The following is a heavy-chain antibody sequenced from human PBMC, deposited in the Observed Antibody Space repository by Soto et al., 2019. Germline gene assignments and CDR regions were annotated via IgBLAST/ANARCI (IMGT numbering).Heavy chain of an antibody. Sequence: QVQLVESGGGVVQPGRSLRLSCAASGFTFSSYGMHWVRQAPGKGLEWVAVISYEGSNKYYADSVKGRFTISRDNSKNTLYLQMNSLRAEDTAVYYCAKALGAKFGGSDYWGQGTLVTVSS. CDR1: GFTFSSYG. D-gene: IGHD3-16*01. J-gene: IGHJ4*02. V-gene: IGHV3-30*18. CDR3: AKALGAKFGGSDY. CDR2: ISYEGSNK.